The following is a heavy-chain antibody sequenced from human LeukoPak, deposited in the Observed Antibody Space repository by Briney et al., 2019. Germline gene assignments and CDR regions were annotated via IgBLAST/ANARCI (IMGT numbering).Heavy chain of an antibody. D-gene: IGHD3-22*01. J-gene: IGHJ5*02. V-gene: IGHV4-30-2*01. Sequence: SQTLSLTCAVSDGSISSGGYSWSWIRQPPGKGLEWIGYIYHSGSTYYNPSLKSRVTISVDRSKNQFSLKLSSVTAADTAVYYCARGYDSSGYNWFDPWGQGTLVTVSS. CDR1: DGSISSGGYS. CDR3: ARGYDSSGYNWFDP. CDR2: IYHSGST.